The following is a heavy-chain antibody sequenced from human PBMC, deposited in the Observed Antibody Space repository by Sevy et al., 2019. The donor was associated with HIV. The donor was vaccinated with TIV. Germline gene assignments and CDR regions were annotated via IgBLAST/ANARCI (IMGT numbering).Heavy chain of an antibody. D-gene: IGHD3-22*01. CDR3: AKDGRKGFTMIVVGHAFDI. V-gene: IGHV3-23*01. CDR1: GFTFSSYA. CDR2: ISGSGGGT. J-gene: IGHJ3*02. Sequence: GGSLRLSCAASGFTFSSYAMSWVRQAPGKGLEWVSAISGSGGGTYYADSVKGRFTISRDNSKNTLYLQMNSLRAEDTAVYYCAKDGRKGFTMIVVGHAFDIWGQGTMVTVSS.